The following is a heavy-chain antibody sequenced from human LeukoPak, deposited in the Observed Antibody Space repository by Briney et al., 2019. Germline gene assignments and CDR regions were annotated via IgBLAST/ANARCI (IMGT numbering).Heavy chain of an antibody. CDR1: GFTFSSYA. Sequence: PGGSLRLSCAVSGFTFSSYAMHWVRQAPGKGLEWVAVISYDGSNKYYADSVKGRFTISRDNSKNTLYLQMNSLRAEDTAVYYCARGPSAGGYDYVWGSYRYTGQDYWGQGTLVTVSS. CDR3: ARGPSAGGYDYVWGSYRYTGQDY. D-gene: IGHD3-16*02. CDR2: ISYDGSNK. J-gene: IGHJ4*02. V-gene: IGHV3-30*04.